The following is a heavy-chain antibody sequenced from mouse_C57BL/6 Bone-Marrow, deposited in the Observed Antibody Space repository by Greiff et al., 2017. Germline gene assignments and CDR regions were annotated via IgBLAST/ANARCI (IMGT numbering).Heavy chain of an antibody. CDR3: ARPLMVKGYWYFDV. D-gene: IGHD2-2*01. J-gene: IGHJ1*03. Sequence: EVKLVESGGGLVQPGGSLKLSCAASGIDFSRYWMSWVRRAPGKGLEWIGEINPDSSTINYAPSLKDKFIISRDNAKNTLYLQMSKVRSEDTALYYCARPLMVKGYWYFDVWGTGTTVTVSS. CDR2: INPDSSTI. V-gene: IGHV4-1*01. CDR1: GIDFSRYW.